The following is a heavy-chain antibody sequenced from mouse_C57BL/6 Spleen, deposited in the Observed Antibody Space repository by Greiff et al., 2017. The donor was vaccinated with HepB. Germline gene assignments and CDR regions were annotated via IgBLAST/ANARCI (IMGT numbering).Heavy chain of an antibody. Sequence: VQLQQSGPGLVQPSQSLSITCTVPGFSLTSYGVNWVRQSPGKGLEWLGVIWSGGSTDYNAAFISRLSISKDNSKSQVFFKMKSLQADNTTIYYCARDSITTVVAGDYFDYWGQGTTLTVSS. J-gene: IGHJ2*01. D-gene: IGHD1-1*01. CDR2: IWSGGST. CDR3: ARDSITTVVAGDYFDY. CDR1: GFSLTSYG. V-gene: IGHV2-2*01.